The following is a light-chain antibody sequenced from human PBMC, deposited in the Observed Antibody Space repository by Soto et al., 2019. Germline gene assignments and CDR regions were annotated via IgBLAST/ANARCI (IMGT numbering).Light chain of an antibody. Sequence: EIVLTQSPATLYLSPGERATLSCRASQRVSSYLAWYQQKPGQAPRLLIYDASNRATGIPARFSGSGSGTDCTLTISSLEPEDFAVYYCQQRSNWPRGTFGQGTKLEIK. CDR3: QQRSNWPRGT. J-gene: IGKJ2*02. CDR1: QRVSSY. V-gene: IGKV3-11*01. CDR2: DAS.